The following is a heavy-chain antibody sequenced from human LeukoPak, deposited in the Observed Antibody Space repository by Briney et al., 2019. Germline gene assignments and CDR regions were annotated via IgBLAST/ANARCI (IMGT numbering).Heavy chain of an antibody. CDR3: ARRGPSGRSLDY. CDR2: MYYGGST. V-gene: IGHV4-39*01. Sequence: PSETLSLTCNVSGGSISSSSYYWGWIRQPPGKGLEWIGSMYYGGSTYYNPSLKSRVTISVDTSKNQFSLKLSSVTAADMAVYYCARRGPSGRSLDYWGQGTLVTVSS. J-gene: IGHJ4*02. D-gene: IGHD1-26*01. CDR1: GGSISSSSYY.